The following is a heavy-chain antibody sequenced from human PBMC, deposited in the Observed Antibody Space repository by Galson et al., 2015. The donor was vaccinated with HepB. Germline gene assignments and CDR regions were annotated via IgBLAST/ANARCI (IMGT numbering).Heavy chain of an antibody. CDR3: AKDYSSGWDLGH. J-gene: IGHJ5*02. V-gene: IGHV3-30*18. D-gene: IGHD6-19*01. Sequence: SLRLSCAASGFTFSTNVMHWVRQAPGKGLEWVAVISYDGNTQYYADSVKGRFTLSRDNSKNTLSLQMNSLKPEDTAIYYYAKDYSSGWDLGHWGQGTLVTVSS. CDR2: ISYDGNTQ. CDR1: GFTFSTNV.